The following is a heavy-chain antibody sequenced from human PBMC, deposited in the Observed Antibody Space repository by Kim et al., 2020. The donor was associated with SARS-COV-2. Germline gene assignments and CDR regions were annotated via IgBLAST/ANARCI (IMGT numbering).Heavy chain of an antibody. D-gene: IGHD1-7*01. J-gene: IGHJ4*02. CDR3: ARGRQDWNYFFDYDGGSYFDY. CDR2: INHSGST. V-gene: IGHV4-34*01. CDR1: GGSFSGYY. Sequence: SETLSLTCAVYGGSFSGYYWSWIRQPPGKGLEWIGEINHSGSTNYNPSLKSRVTISVDTSKNQFSLKLSSVTAADTAVYYCARGRQDWNYFFDYDGGSYFDYWGQGTLVTVSS.